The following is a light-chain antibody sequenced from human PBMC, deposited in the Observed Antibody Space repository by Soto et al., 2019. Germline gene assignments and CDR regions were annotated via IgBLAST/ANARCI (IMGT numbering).Light chain of an antibody. V-gene: IGLV2-14*01. CDR3: SSYTSSNTPYV. CDR2: EVT. J-gene: IGLJ1*01. CDR1: SSDVGGYNF. Sequence: QSVLTQPASVSGSPGQSITISCNGSSSDVGGYNFVSWYQHHPGKAPKLILYEVTTRPSGVSSRFSGSKSGNTASLTISGLQADDEANYYCSSYTSSNTPYVFGTGTKVTVL.